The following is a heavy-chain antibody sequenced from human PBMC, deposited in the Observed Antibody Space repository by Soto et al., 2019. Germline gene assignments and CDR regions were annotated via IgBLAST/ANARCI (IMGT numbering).Heavy chain of an antibody. CDR3: ARDRRPAAFLYYYYGMDV. CDR1: GYTFTGYY. V-gene: IGHV1-2*02. Sequence: GASVKVSCKASGYTFTGYYMHWVRQAPGQGLEWMGWINPNSGGTNYAQKFQGRVTMTRDTSISTAYMELSRLRSDDTAVYYCARDRRPAAFLYYYYGMDVWGQGTTVTVS. CDR2: INPNSGGT. D-gene: IGHD2-2*01. J-gene: IGHJ6*02.